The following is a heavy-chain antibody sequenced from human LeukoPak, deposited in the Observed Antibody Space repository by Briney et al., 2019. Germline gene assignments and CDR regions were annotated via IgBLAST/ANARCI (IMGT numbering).Heavy chain of an antibody. CDR3: AKVYIVGATYDAFDI. CDR2: IYSGGST. J-gene: IGHJ3*02. D-gene: IGHD1-26*01. CDR1: GFTVSSNY. V-gene: IGHV3-53*01. Sequence: PGGSLRLSCAASGFTVSSNYMSWVRQAPGKGLEWVSVIYSGGSTYYADSVKGRFTISRDNSKNTLYLQMNSLRAEDTAVYYCAKVYIVGATYDAFDIWGQGTMVTVSS.